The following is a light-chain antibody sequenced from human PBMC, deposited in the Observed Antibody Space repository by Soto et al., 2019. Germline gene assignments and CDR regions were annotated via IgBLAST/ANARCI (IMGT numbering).Light chain of an antibody. CDR2: GAS. CDR1: QSVTGSY. Sequence: EIVLTQSPGTLSLSPGERATLSCRASQSVTGSYLAWYQHKPGQTPRLLIYGASSRATGIPDRFSGSGSGKDFTLTISRLEPEDFAVYYCQQYGSPWAFGQGTKVEIK. CDR3: QQYGSPWA. J-gene: IGKJ1*01. V-gene: IGKV3-20*01.